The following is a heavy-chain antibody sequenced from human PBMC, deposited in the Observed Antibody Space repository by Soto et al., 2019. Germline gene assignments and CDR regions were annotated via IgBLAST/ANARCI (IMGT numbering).Heavy chain of an antibody. CDR2: IYYSGST. CDR3: ARWRPNQPSGFDP. D-gene: IGHD6-25*01. V-gene: IGHV4-59*08. J-gene: IGHJ5*02. Sequence: SETLSLTCTVSGGSISSYYWSWIRQPPGKGLEWIGYIYYSGSTNYNPSLKSRVTISVDTSKNQFSLKLSSVTAADTAVYYCARWRPNQPSGFDPWGQGTLVTVSS. CDR1: GGSISSYY.